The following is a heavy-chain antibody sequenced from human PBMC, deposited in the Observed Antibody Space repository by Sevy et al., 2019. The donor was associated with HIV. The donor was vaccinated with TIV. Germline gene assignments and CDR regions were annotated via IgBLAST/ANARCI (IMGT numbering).Heavy chain of an antibody. D-gene: IGHD3-22*01. CDR1: GFTFSSYA. Sequence: GGSLRLSCAASGFTFSSYAMNWVRQAPGKGLEWVSTIYGSGGVKYYADSVKGRLTISRDNSKNTLFLQMNSLRAEDTAVYYCAGGRYDSSGSFDAFDIWGQGTMVTVSS. CDR2: IYGSGGVK. J-gene: IGHJ3*02. CDR3: AGGRYDSSGSFDAFDI. V-gene: IGHV3-23*01.